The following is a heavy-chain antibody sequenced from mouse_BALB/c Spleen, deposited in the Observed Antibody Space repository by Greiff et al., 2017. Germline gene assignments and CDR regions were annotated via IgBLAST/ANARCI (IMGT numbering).Heavy chain of an antibody. J-gene: IGHJ2*01. Sequence: EVKLMESGGGLVQPGGSRKLSCAASGFTFSSFGMHWVRQAPEKGLEWVAYISSGSSTIYYADTVKGRFTISRDNPKNTLFLQMTSLRSEDTAMYYCARGGYYGSSDYWGQGTTLTVSS. D-gene: IGHD1-1*01. V-gene: IGHV5-17*02. CDR1: GFTFSSFG. CDR2: ISSGSSTI. CDR3: ARGGYYGSSDY.